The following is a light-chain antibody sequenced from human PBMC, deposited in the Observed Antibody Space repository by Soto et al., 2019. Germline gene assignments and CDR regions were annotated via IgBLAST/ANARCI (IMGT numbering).Light chain of an antibody. CDR2: KGS. J-gene: IGKJ2*01. Sequence: DIQMTQSPSTLSASVGDRVTITFRASQSISSWLAWYQQKPGKAPKLLIYKGSSLESGVPSRLSGSGSGTEVTLTISSLQPDGFATYYGQQYNSYSYTFGQGTKLEIK. V-gene: IGKV1-5*03. CDR3: QQYNSYSYT. CDR1: QSISSW.